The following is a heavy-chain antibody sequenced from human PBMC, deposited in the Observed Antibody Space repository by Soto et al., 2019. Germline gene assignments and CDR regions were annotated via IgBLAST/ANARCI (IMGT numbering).Heavy chain of an antibody. D-gene: IGHD3-10*01. CDR3: ARDRDDYGSGNYYNRIDF. CDR2: IIPIFGTP. J-gene: IGHJ4*02. Sequence: QVQLVQSGAEVKKPGSSVKVSCKASGGIFSTYAISWLRQAPGQGLEWMGVIIPIFGTPNYAQRFQCRVTITADESTTTSYMELSRLKSEDTAVYYCARDRDDYGSGNYYNRIDFWGQGTLVTVSS. V-gene: IGHV1-69*01. CDR1: GGIFSTYA.